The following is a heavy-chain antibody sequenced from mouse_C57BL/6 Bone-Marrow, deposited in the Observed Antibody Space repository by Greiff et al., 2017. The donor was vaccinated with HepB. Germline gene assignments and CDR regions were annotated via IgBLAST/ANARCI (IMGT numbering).Heavy chain of an antibody. J-gene: IGHJ2*01. CDR1: GYTFTSYW. D-gene: IGHD1-1*01. CDR2: IYPGSGST. Sequence: QVQLQQPGAELVKPGASVKMSCKASGYTFTSYWITWVKQRPGQGLEWIGDIYPGSGSTNYNEKFKSKATLTVDTSSSTAYMQLSSLTSEDSAVYYCARWGYITTVVPQYYFDYWGQGTTLTVSS. CDR3: ARWGYITTVVPQYYFDY. V-gene: IGHV1-55*01.